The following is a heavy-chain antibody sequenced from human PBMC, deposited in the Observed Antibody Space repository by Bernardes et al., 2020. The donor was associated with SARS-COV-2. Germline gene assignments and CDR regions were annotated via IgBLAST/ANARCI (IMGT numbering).Heavy chain of an antibody. CDR1: GFTFINCA. V-gene: IGHV3-23*01. CDR3: ARGPPLVQYFQH. D-gene: IGHD4-4*01. Sequence: GGTLRLSCSASGFTFINCAISWVRKGPGKGLEWVSGISDGGDSTYYVDSVKGRFTISRDNSKNMLYLQMNSLRAEDTAVYYCARGPPLVQYFQHWGQGTLVTVSS. CDR2: ISDGGDST. J-gene: IGHJ1*01.